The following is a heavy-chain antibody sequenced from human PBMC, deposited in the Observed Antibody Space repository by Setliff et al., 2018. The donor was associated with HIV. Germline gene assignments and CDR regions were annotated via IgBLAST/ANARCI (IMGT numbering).Heavy chain of an antibody. CDR3: MRDLTRTVMTREGPSYYYYYMDV. V-gene: IGHV7-4-1*02. J-gene: IGHJ6*03. D-gene: IGHD2-21*02. CDR1: GYTFTDYG. CDR2: INTNTGSP. Sequence: ASVKVSCKASGYTFTDYGMNWVRQAPGQGLEWMGWINTNTGSPTYARGFTGRFVFSLDTSISTTYLQINSLEAEDTAVYYCMRDLTRTVMTREGPSYYYYYMDVWGKGTTVTVSS.